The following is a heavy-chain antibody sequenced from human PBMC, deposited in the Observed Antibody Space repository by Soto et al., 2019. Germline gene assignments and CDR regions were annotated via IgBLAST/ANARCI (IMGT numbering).Heavy chain of an antibody. CDR3: AKDVIGYCSVPNCKIFDV. CDR2: TSSDGTYT. V-gene: IGHV3-30*18. D-gene: IGHD2-15*01. J-gene: IGHJ4*02. CDR1: GFHFSTYG. Sequence: PGGSLRLSCEASGFHFSTYGIHWVRQAPGKGLEWVAVTSSDGTYTHYADSVKGRFTISRDNSKNTVYLQINSLRHEDTAVYFCAKDVIGYCSVPNCKIFDVWGQGTVGTVSS.